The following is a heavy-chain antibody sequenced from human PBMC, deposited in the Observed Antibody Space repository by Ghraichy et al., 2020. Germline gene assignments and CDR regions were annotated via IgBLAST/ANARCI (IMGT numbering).Heavy chain of an antibody. CDR1: GDSVSSDSAA. Sequence: SQTLSLTCAISGDSVSSDSAAWNWIRQSPSRGLEWLGRTYYRSRWYNDYAISVNSRLIINPDTSTNQFSLLLKSVTPDDTGVYYCARDYSSIPQAYRHSYVPYYGLDVWCQGTTVTVSS. V-gene: IGHV6-1*01. CDR3: ARDYSSIPQAYRHSYVPYYGLDV. J-gene: IGHJ6*02. D-gene: IGHD5-18*01. CDR2: TYYRSRWYN.